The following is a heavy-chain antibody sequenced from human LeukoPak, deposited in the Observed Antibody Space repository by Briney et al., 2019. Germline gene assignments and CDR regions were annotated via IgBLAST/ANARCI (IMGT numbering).Heavy chain of an antibody. CDR1: GYTFTSYG. J-gene: IGHJ4*02. CDR3: ARAFNIEYGPYDSSGYYYEGDY. Sequence: ASVKVSCKASGYTFTSYGISWVRQAPGQGLEWMGGINAYNGDTNYAQKLQGRVTMTTDTSTSTAYMELRSLRSDDTAVYYCARAFNIEYGPYDSSGYYYEGDYWGQGTLVTVSS. D-gene: IGHD3-22*01. V-gene: IGHV1-18*01. CDR2: INAYNGDT.